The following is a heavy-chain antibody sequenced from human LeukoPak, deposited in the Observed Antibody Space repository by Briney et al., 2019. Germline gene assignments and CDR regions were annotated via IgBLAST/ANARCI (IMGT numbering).Heavy chain of an antibody. V-gene: IGHV4-38-2*02. CDR1: GYSISSGYY. CDR2: IYHSGST. Sequence: SETLSLTCAVSGYSISSGYYWGWIRQPPGKGLEWTGSIYHSGSTYYNPSLKSRVTISVDTSKNQFSLKLSSVTAADTAVYYCAREGDYWGQGTLVTVSS. CDR3: AREGDY. J-gene: IGHJ4*02.